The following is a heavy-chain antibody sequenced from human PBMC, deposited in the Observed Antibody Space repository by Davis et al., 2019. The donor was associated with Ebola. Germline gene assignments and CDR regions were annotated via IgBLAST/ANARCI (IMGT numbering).Heavy chain of an antibody. Sequence: SVKVSCKASGGTFSSYAISWVRQAPGQGLEWMGGIIPIFGTANYAQKFQGRVTITRDTSASTAYMEPSSLRSEDTAVYYCARDQQQLVPEWGWFDPWGQGTLVTVSS. CDR3: ARDQQQLVPEWGWFDP. D-gene: IGHD6-13*01. CDR2: IIPIFGTA. CDR1: GGTFSSYA. V-gene: IGHV1-69*05. J-gene: IGHJ5*02.